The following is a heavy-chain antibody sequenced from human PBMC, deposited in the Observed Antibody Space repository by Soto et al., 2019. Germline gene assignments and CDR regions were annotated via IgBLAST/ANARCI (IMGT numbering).Heavy chain of an antibody. Sequence: SGGSLRLSCAASGFSFSTYNMNWVRQAPGRGLEWVSYIHASSISNIYYADSVKGRFTISRDNAKNSLYLQMDSLRAEDTAVYYCARDGTTGTANYHYAMDVWGQGTTVTVSS. CDR1: GFSFSTYN. J-gene: IGHJ6*02. V-gene: IGHV3-48*04. D-gene: IGHD4-17*01. CDR3: ARDGTTGTANYHYAMDV. CDR2: IHASSISNI.